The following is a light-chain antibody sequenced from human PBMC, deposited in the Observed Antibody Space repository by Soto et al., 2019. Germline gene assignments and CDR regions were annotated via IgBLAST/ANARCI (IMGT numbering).Light chain of an antibody. CDR3: SSYAGFDMAV. CDR2: EVT. J-gene: IGLJ1*01. V-gene: IGLV2-8*01. CDR1: YNDIGGYNC. Sequence: QSVLAQPRSASGSPGQSVTISCTGTYNDIGGYNCVSWYQQHPGKAPKLLIYEVTQRPSRVPERFSGSKTGNTASLTVSGLQPEDEADYSCSSYAGFDMAVFGTGTKVTAL.